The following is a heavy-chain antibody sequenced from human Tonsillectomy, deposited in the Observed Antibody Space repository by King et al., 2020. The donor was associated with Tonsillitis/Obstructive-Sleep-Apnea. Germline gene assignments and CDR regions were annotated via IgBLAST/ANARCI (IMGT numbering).Heavy chain of an antibody. D-gene: IGHD1-26*01. J-gene: IGHJ4*02. CDR3: ARDTGSFHF. V-gene: IGHV3-48*02. Sequence: QLVQSGGGLVQPGGSLRLSCAASGFTFSSYSFNWVRQAPGKGLEWVAYISSGGRTIYYADSVKGRFTISRDNGKNSLYLQMNSLRDGDTAVYSCARDTGSFHFWGQGTLVTVSS. CDR1: GFTFSSYS. CDR2: ISSGGRTI.